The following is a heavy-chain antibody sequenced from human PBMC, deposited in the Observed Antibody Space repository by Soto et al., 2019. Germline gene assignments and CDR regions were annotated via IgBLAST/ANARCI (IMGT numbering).Heavy chain of an antibody. J-gene: IGHJ6*02. CDR3: ARVNLKASYYNGMDV. CDR1: GYTFISYG. Sequence: GASVKVSCKASGYTFISYGITWVRQAPGQGLEWMGWISVYNGATDYQQKFQGRVTMTTDTSTNTAYMDLRSLRSDDTALYYCARVNLKASYYNGMDVWGQGTTVTVSS. CDR2: ISVYNGAT. V-gene: IGHV1-18*01. D-gene: IGHD2-21*01.